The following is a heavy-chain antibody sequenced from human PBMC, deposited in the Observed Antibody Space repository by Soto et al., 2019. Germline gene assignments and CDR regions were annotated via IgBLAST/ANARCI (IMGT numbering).Heavy chain of an antibody. Sequence: HPGGSLRLSCAASGFTFGTTDMSWVRQAPGEGLEWVSTIDGSVGITYYADSVKGRFTISRDNSRNTVYLQMNSLRGDDTALYYCVKNSGWFNTSGQGALVTGSS. V-gene: IGHV3-23*01. CDR1: GFTFGTTD. CDR2: IDGSVGIT. CDR3: VKNSGWFNT. D-gene: IGHD3-10*01. J-gene: IGHJ5*02.